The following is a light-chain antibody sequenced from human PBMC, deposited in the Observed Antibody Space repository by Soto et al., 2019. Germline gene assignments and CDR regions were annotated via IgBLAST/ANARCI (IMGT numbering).Light chain of an antibody. Sequence: EIVSTQSPDTLSLSPGERATLSCRASQSVSGYLGWYQQKPGQAPRLLIYDASNRAYGVPARFRGSGSGTNFTLTIASLEPDDFAVYYCQQRSNWPYLTFGGGTRV. J-gene: IGKJ4*01. V-gene: IGKV3-11*01. CDR3: QQRSNWPYLT. CDR2: DAS. CDR1: QSVSGY.